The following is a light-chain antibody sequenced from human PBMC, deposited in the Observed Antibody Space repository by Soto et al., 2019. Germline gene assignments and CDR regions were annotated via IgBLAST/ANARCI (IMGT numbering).Light chain of an antibody. V-gene: IGKV3-15*01. CDR1: QSVSSN. Sequence: EIVMTQSPATLSVSPGERATLSCRVSQSVSSNLAWYQQKPGQAPRLLIYGASTRATGIPARFSGSGSGTEFTLTISSLQSEDFAVYYCQQYNNGWTFGQGTKVDIK. J-gene: IGKJ1*01. CDR3: QQYNNGWT. CDR2: GAS.